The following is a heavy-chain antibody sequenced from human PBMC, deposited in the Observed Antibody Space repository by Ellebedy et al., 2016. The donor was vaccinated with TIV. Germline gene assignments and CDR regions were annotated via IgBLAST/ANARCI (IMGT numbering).Heavy chain of an antibody. V-gene: IGHV3-74*01. CDR1: GFPFTNVW. Sequence: PGGSLRLSCAASGFPFTNVWMNWVRQAPGKGLEWVSRINSDGTTINYAASVKGRFTISRDNAKNTLYLAMNSLTVDDTAVYYCARQFDQPARWGQGTLVTVAS. D-gene: IGHD2-2*01. J-gene: IGHJ4*02. CDR2: INSDGTTI. CDR3: ARQFDQPAR.